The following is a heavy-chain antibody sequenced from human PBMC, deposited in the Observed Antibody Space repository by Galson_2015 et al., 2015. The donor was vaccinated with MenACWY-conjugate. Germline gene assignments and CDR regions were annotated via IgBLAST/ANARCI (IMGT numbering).Heavy chain of an antibody. Sequence: SLRLSCAASGFTFDDYTMHWVRHAPGKGLEWVSLISWDGGSTYYADSVKGRFTISRDNSKNSLYLQMNSLRTEDTALYYCAKDMRKDYYGSGSYTPLDYWGQGTLVTVSS. CDR3: AKDMRKDYYGSGSYTPLDY. V-gene: IGHV3-43*01. J-gene: IGHJ4*02. D-gene: IGHD3-10*01. CDR2: ISWDGGST. CDR1: GFTFDDYT.